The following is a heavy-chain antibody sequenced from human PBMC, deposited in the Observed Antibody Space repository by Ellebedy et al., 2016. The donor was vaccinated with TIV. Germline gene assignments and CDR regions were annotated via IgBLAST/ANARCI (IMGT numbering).Heavy chain of an antibody. D-gene: IGHD6-19*01. CDR3: AKGPAAVAGCY. CDR2: ISGSSTYT. V-gene: IGHV3-11*05. J-gene: IGHJ4*02. CDR1: GFTFSNYY. Sequence: GESLKISCAASGFTFSNYYMSWIRQAPGKGLEWVSYISGSSTYTNYADSVKGRFTISRDNAKNSLYLQMNSLRAEDTAVYYCAKGPAAVAGCYWGQGTLVTVSS.